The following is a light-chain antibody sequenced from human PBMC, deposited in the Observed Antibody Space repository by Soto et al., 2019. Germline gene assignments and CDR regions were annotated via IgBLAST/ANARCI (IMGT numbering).Light chain of an antibody. V-gene: IGKV1-5*01. Sequence: DIQMTQSPSTLSASVGDRVTITCLASQSISSWLAWYQQKPGKAPELLIYAASTLQSGVPSRFSGSGSGTDFTLTISCLQSEDFATYYCQQYYSFPYTFGQGTRLEIK. CDR3: QQYYSFPYT. CDR2: AAS. CDR1: QSISSW. J-gene: IGKJ5*01.